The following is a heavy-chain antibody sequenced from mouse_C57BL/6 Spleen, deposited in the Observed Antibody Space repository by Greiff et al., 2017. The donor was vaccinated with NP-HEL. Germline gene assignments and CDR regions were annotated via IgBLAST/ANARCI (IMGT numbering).Heavy chain of an antibody. CDR2: ISDGGSYT. CDR3: AREINYYGTLWYFDV. CDR1: GFTFSSYA. Sequence: EVKLQESGGGLVKPGGSLKLSCAASGFTFSSYAMSWVRQTPEKRLEWVATISDGGSYTYYPDNVKGRFTISRDNAKNNLYLQMSHLKSEDTAMYYCAREINYYGTLWYFDVWGTGTTVTVSS. D-gene: IGHD1-1*01. V-gene: IGHV5-4*01. J-gene: IGHJ1*03.